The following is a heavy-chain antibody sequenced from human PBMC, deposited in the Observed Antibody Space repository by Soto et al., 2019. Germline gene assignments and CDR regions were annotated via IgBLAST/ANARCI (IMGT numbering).Heavy chain of an antibody. D-gene: IGHD6-13*01. V-gene: IGHV4-31*03. CDR2: IYYSGST. Sequence: PSETLSLTCTVSGGSISSGGYYWSWMRQHPGKGLEWIGYIYYSGSTYYNPSLKSRVTISVDTSKNQFSLKLSSVTAADTAVYYCARGGIAAAAPPDYWGQGTLVTVSS. J-gene: IGHJ4*02. CDR3: ARGGIAAAAPPDY. CDR1: GGSISSGGYY.